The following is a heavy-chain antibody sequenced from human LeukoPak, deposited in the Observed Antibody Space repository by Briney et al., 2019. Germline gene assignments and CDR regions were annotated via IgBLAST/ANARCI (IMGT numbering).Heavy chain of an antibody. V-gene: IGHV3-64*01. Sequence: GGSLRLSCAASGFTFSSYAMHWVRQAPGKGLEYVSAISSNGGSTYYANSVKGRFTISRDNSKNTLYLQMGSLRAEDMAVYYCARGGVVVAAKFDYWGQGTLVTVSX. CDR3: ARGGVVVAAKFDY. CDR2: ISSNGGST. CDR1: GFTFSSYA. J-gene: IGHJ4*02. D-gene: IGHD2-15*01.